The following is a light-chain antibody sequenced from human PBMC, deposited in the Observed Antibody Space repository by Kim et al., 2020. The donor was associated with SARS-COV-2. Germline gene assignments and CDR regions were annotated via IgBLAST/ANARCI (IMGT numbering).Light chain of an antibody. V-gene: IGKV3-11*01. Sequence: PGDRATLSCRASQNIDTYLAWYQQRPGQAPRLLVYDASNRATGVPDRFSGSGYGTDFTLTISSLEPEDFSIYYCQQRNSWPPAVTFGGGTKVDIK. CDR1: QNIDTY. J-gene: IGKJ4*01. CDR2: DAS. CDR3: QQRNSWPPAVT.